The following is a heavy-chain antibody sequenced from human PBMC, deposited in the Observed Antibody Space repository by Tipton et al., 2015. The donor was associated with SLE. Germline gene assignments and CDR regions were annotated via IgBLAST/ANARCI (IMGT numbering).Heavy chain of an antibody. CDR1: GGSFSGYY. J-gene: IGHJ4*02. CDR2: INPSGNT. V-gene: IGHV4-34*01. D-gene: IGHD5-24*01. CDR3: ARVFRHGYNYPSTRFDY. Sequence: TLSLTCAVYGGSFSGYYWSWIRQPPGKGLEWIGEINPSGNTNYNPSLKSRVTISVDTSKNQFSLKMTSVSAADTAMYYCARVFRHGYNYPSTRFDYWGQGTLVTVSS.